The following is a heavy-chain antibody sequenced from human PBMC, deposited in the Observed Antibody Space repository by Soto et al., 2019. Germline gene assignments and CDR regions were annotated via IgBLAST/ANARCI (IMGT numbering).Heavy chain of an antibody. CDR3: ARVREVTIFGVVPVYYFDY. CDR1: GGSISSSSYY. D-gene: IGHD3-3*01. CDR2: IYYSGST. V-gene: IGHV4-39*07. J-gene: IGHJ4*02. Sequence: SVPLSLTWTVSGGSISSSSYYWGWIRQPPGKGLEWIGSIYYSGSTYYNPSLKSRVTISVDTSKIQFSLKLSSVTAADTAVYYCARVREVTIFGVVPVYYFDYWGQGTLVTVSS.